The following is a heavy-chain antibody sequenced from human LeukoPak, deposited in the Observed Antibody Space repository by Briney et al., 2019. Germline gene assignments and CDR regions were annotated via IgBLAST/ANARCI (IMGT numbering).Heavy chain of an antibody. CDR2: IYTSGST. CDR1: GGSISSGSYY. D-gene: IGHD6-13*01. V-gene: IGHV4-61*02. CDR3: ARHGSRWSLFEY. Sequence: PSQTLSLTCTVSGGSISSGSYYWSWIRQPAGKGLEWIGRIYTSGSTNYNPSLKSRVTISVDTSKNQFSLKLSSVTAADTAVYYCARHGSRWSLFEYWGQGALVSVSS. J-gene: IGHJ4*02.